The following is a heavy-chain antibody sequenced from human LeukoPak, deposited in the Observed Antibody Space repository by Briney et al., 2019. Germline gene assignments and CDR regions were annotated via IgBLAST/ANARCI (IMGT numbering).Heavy chain of an antibody. CDR1: GGTFSSYA. CDR3: AREYYYDSSGYYYDYYYYGMDV. D-gene: IGHD3-22*01. CDR2: IIPIFGTA. V-gene: IGHV1-69*13. J-gene: IGHJ6*02. Sequence: SVKVSCKASGGTFSSYAISWVRQAPGQGLEWMGGIIPIFGTANYAQKFQGRVTITADESTSTAYMELSSLRSEDTAVYYCAREYYYDSSGYYYDYYYYGMDVWGQGTTVTVSS.